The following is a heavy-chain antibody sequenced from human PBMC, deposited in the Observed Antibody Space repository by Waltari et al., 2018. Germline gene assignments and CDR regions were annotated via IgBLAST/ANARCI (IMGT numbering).Heavy chain of an antibody. CDR3: ARPYGDSFDY. CDR1: GGSFSGYY. D-gene: IGHD4-17*01. Sequence: QVQLQQWGAGLLKHSETLSLTCAVYGGSFSGYYWSWIRQTPGKGLEWIGEINHSGSTNYSPSLKSRVTISVDTSKNQFSLKLSSVTAADTAVYYCARPYGDSFDYWGQGTLVTVSS. CDR2: INHSGST. V-gene: IGHV4-34*01. J-gene: IGHJ4*02.